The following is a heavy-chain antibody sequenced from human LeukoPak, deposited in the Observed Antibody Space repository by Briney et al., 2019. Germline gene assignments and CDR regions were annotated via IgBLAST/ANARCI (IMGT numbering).Heavy chain of an antibody. CDR1: GDSISSSTYY. V-gene: IGHV4-39*01. D-gene: IGHD4-17*01. CDR3: ARHGFLLVTTKGRFDP. CDR2: IHYSGSA. J-gene: IGHJ5*02. Sequence: PSETLSLTCTVSGDSISSSTYYWGWVRQPPGKGLEWIGSIHYSGSAYYNSSLKSRVTISVDTSNNQFSLKLSSVTAADTAVYYCARHGFLLVTTKGRFDPWGQGTLVTVSS.